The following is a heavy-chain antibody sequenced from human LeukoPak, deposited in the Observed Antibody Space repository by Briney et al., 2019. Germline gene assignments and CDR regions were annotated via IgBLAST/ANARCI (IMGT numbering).Heavy chain of an antibody. Sequence: GGSLRLSCAASGFTFDDYAMHWVRQAPGKGLEWVSGISWNSGSIGYADSVKGRFTISRDNAKNSLYLQMISLRAEDTAIYYCARVETGFAFDIWGQGTMVTVSS. J-gene: IGHJ3*02. CDR2: ISWNSGSI. CDR1: GFTFDDYA. V-gene: IGHV3-9*01. D-gene: IGHD3-9*01. CDR3: ARVETGFAFDI.